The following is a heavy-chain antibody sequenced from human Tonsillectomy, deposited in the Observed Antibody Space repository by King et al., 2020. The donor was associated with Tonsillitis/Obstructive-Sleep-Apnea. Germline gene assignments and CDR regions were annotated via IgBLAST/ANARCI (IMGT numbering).Heavy chain of an antibody. D-gene: IGHD2-8*02. CDR3: AGGWCNSDRCYDHFDH. CDR1: GFTFSSYW. CDR2: IKPDGSGP. Sequence: VQLVESGGGLVQPGGSLRLSCVASGFTFSSYWMHWVRPAPGKGLVWVSRIKPDGSGPNYADSVMGRFTISRDNAKNTLYLQMNNLRADDTAVYFCAGGWCNSDRCYDHFDHWGQGTLVTVSS. J-gene: IGHJ4*02. V-gene: IGHV3-74*01.